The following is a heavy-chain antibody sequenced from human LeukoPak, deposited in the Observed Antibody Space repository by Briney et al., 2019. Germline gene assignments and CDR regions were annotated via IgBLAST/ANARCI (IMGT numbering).Heavy chain of an antibody. Sequence: GGSLRLSCAASGFTFSSYWMHWVRQAPGEGVEWVANIKQDGSEKYYVDSVKGRFTISRDNPKNSLYLQMNSLRAEDTAVYYCATTLTQWLLSNWGQGTLVTVSS. CDR2: IKQDGSEK. CDR1: GFTFSSYW. CDR3: ATTLTQWLLSN. J-gene: IGHJ4*02. D-gene: IGHD6-19*01. V-gene: IGHV3-7*01.